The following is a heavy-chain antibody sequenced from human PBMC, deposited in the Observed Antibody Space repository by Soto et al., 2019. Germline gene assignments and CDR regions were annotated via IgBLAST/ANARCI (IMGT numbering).Heavy chain of an antibody. CDR3: TRDKYGGYSYGSFDY. CDR2: IRSKAYGGTT. V-gene: IGHV3-49*04. CDR1: GFTFNNYW. Sequence: PGGSLRLSCAASGFTFNNYWMHWVRQAPGKGLEWVGFIRSKAYGGTTVYATSVKGRFTISRDDSKNIAYLQMTSLKTEDTAVYYCTRDKYGGYSYGSFDYWGQGTPVTVSS. D-gene: IGHD5-18*01. J-gene: IGHJ4*02.